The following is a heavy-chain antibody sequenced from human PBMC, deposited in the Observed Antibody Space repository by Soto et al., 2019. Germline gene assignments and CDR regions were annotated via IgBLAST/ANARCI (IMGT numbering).Heavy chain of an antibody. CDR3: ASAPGWFLVAATPRVGWFDP. Sequence: QVQLVQSGAEVKKPGSSVKVSCKASGGTFSNSAITWVRQAPGQGLEWMGGIIPIFGTVNYAQKFQGRLTMTADKSTSTAYLELSCLRSEDTGVYYCASAPGWFLVAATPRVGWFDPWGQGTLVTVSS. J-gene: IGHJ5*02. CDR1: GGTFSNSA. CDR2: IIPIFGTV. V-gene: IGHV1-69*06. D-gene: IGHD2-15*01.